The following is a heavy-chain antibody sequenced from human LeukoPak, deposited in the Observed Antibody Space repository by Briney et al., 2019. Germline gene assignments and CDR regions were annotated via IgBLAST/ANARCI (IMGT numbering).Heavy chain of an antibody. CDR1: GFTFSSYS. V-gene: IGHV3-21*01. CDR3: ARDSYCSSTSCYGYGDYTNVYYYYYYGMDV. CDR2: ISSSSSYI. D-gene: IGHD2-2*01. J-gene: IGHJ6*02. Sequence: GGSLRLSCAASGFTFSSYSMNWVRQAPGKGLEWVSSISSSSSYIYYADSVKGRFTISRDNAKNSLYLQMNSLRAEDAAVYYCARDSYCSSTSCYGYGDYTNVYYYYYYGMDVWGQGTTVTVSS.